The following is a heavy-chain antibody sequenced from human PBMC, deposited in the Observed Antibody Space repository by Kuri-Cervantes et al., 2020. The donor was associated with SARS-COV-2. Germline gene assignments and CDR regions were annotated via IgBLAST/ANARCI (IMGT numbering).Heavy chain of an antibody. D-gene: IGHD4-17*01. Sequence: SETLSLTCTVSGGSVSSHYWSWIRQAPGKGLEWIGYIYHSGSTTYNPSLKSRVSMSIDMSRNQFSLKLGSVTAADTAVYYCARHGTVYFDYWGQGTLVTVSS. CDR1: GGSVSSHY. V-gene: IGHV4-59*08. J-gene: IGHJ4*02. CDR3: ARHGTVYFDY. CDR2: IYHSGST.